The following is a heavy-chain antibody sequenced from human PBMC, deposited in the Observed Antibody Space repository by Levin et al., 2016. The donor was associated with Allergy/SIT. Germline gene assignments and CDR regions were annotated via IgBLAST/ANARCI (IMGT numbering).Heavy chain of an antibody. CDR2: IRRDGTTT. Sequence: GGSLRLSCSASGFSIIFYSMQWVRQAPVKGLQYVSAIRRDGTTTHYADSVKGRFTISRDTSKNTLYLQMRGLRLEDTAIYYCVKGSPNALLFGDDPFDLWGQGTRVTVSS. CDR1: GFSIIFYS. V-gene: IGHV3-64D*06. J-gene: IGHJ3*01. CDR3: VKGSPNALLFGDDPFDL. D-gene: IGHD3-10*01.